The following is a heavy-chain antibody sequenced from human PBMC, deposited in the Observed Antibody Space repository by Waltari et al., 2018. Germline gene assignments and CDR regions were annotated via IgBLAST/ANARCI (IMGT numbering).Heavy chain of an antibody. J-gene: IGHJ1*01. V-gene: IGHV4-39*01. CDR2: ISYSGTP. CDR1: GDSLRRSYL. CDR3: ATHRGGHEDFQY. Sequence: QLQLQESGPGLAKPSETLSLTGTLSGDSLRRSYLWGWLRQPPGKGLEWLGRISYSGTPFYNPSLKSRLTISFDTSKNQFSLNLRSVTAADTAIYFCATHRGGHEDFQYWGQGTLVTVSS.